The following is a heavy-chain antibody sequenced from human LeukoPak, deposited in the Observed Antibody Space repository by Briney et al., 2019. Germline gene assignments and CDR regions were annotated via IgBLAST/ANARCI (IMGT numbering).Heavy chain of an antibody. Sequence: GASVKVSCKSSGYTFTGYYMHWVRQAPAQGLEWMGWINPNSGGTNYAQKLQGRVTMTRDTSISTAYMELSRLRSDDTAVYYCARDIGLLWFGELFYYWGQGTLVTVSS. CDR2: INPNSGGT. V-gene: IGHV1-2*02. D-gene: IGHD3-10*01. J-gene: IGHJ4*02. CDR3: ARDIGLLWFGELFYY. CDR1: GYTFTGYY.